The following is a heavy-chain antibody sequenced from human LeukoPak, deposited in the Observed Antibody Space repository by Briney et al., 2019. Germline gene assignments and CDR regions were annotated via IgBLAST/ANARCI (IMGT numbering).Heavy chain of an antibody. Sequence: PGGSLRLSCGGSGFAFSSYTMNWVRQAPGKGLEWVASISSSATYIYYADSVRGRFTISRDDAKKSVFLHMNSLRAEDTAVYFCATWDDYGDFVAFEYWGQGTQVTVSS. J-gene: IGHJ4*02. CDR1: GFAFSSYT. V-gene: IGHV3-21*01. CDR3: ATWDDYGDFVAFEY. D-gene: IGHD4-17*01. CDR2: ISSSATYI.